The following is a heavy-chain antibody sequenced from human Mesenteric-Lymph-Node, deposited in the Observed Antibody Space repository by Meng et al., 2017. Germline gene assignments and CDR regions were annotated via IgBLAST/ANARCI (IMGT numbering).Heavy chain of an antibody. V-gene: IGHV4-4*02. J-gene: IGHJ5*02. Sequence: VQPQEAGRGMVKPSGTLSLTCDVSGGSIRNEQWWSWVRQAPGKGLEWIGEIYHSGRTNYNPSVKSRVSMSVDKSQNHFSLRLSSVTAADTAVYYCARRCGASAYNWFDPWGQGTLVTVSS. D-gene: IGHD2-15*01. CDR1: GGSIRNEQW. CDR3: ARRCGASAYNWFDP. CDR2: IYHSGRT.